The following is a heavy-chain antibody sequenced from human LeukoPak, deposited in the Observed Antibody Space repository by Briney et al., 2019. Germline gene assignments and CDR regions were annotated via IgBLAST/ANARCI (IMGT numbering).Heavy chain of an antibody. J-gene: IGHJ4*02. CDR1: GYTFTSYG. CDR2: ISAYNGNT. V-gene: IGHV1-18*01. Sequence: ASVKVSCKASGYTFTSYGISWVRQAPGQGLEWMGWISAYNGNTNYAQKFQGRVTMTEDTSTDTAYMELSSLRSEDTAVYYCATKLRYFDWYLYWGQGTPVTVSS. CDR3: ATKLRYFDWYLY. D-gene: IGHD3-9*01.